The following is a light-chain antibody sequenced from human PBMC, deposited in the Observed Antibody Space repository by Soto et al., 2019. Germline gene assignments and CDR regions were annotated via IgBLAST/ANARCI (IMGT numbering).Light chain of an antibody. CDR1: SSDLGDYDY. V-gene: IGLV2-8*01. Sequence: QSALTQPPSASGSPGQSVTISCTGTSSDLGDYDYVSWYQQRPGKAPKLMIYEVNKRPSGVPDRFSGAKSGNTASLTVTGLQAEDEADYYFSSYAGSNNLIFGGGTKLTVL. J-gene: IGLJ2*01. CDR2: EVN. CDR3: SSYAGSNNLI.